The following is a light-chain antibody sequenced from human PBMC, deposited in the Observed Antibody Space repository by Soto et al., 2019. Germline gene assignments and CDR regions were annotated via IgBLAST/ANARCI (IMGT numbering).Light chain of an antibody. CDR3: QKSYSTPRT. J-gene: IGKJ1*01. CDR1: QIISSY. CDR2: AAS. Sequence: DIQMTQSPSSLSASVRDRVTITCRASQIISSYLNWYQQKPGKAPKLLIYAASSLQSGVPSRFSGSGSGTDFTLTVSSLQPEDFATYFCQKSYSTPRTFGQGTKVEVK. V-gene: IGKV1-39*01.